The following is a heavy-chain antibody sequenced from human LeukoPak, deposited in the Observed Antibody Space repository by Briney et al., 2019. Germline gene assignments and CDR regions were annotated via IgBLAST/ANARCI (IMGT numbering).Heavy chain of an antibody. Sequence: ASGKVSCKASGYTFTAYYMEWVRQAPGQGLEWMGWINPHSGDTKYAQKFQGRVTMARDTSISTAYMELSRLRSDDTAVYYCASGFSSSYSYDSSGSYFDYWGQGTLVTVSS. J-gene: IGHJ4*02. V-gene: IGHV1-2*02. CDR2: INPHSGDT. D-gene: IGHD3-22*01. CDR3: ASGFSSSYSYDSSGSYFDY. CDR1: GYTFTAYY.